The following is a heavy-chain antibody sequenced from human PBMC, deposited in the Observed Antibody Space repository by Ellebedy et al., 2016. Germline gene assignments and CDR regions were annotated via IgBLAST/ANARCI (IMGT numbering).Heavy chain of an antibody. Sequence: SETLSLXXTASGGSISSYYWSWIRQPPGKGLEWIGYIYYSGSTNYNPSLKSRVTISVDTSKNQFSLKLSYVTAADTAVYYCARLWSGGSGSYSGRDDYYYGMDVWGQGTTVTVSS. CDR3: ARLWSGGSGSYSGRDDYYYGMDV. CDR2: IYYSGST. CDR1: GGSISSYY. D-gene: IGHD3-10*01. V-gene: IGHV4-59*01. J-gene: IGHJ6*02.